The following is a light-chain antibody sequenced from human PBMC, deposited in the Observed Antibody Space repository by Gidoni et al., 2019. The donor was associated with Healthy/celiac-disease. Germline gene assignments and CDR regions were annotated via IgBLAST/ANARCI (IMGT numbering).Light chain of an antibody. J-gene: IGKJ3*01. CDR1: QSLLHSNGYNY. CDR2: LGS. Sequence: DTVMTQSPLSLPVTPGEPASTSCWSSQSLLHSNGYNYMDWYLQNPGHSPQLLLYLGSHRPSGGPERFSGSVSGTDCTLKISTIEADDVGVYYCMQDQQAPGTFGPGTKVEIK. CDR3: MQDQQAPGT. V-gene: IGKV2-28*01.